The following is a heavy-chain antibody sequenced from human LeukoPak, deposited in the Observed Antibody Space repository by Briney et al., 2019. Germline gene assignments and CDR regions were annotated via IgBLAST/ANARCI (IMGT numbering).Heavy chain of an antibody. V-gene: IGHV3-21*01. CDR3: ARAERLRHLIDY. CDR1: GFTFSSYS. Sequence: GGSLRLSCAASGFTFSSYSVNWVRQAPGKGLEWVSSISSSSSYIYYADSVKGRFTISRDNAKNSLYLQMNSLRAEDTAVYYCARAERLRHLIDYWGQGTLVTVSS. J-gene: IGHJ4*02. D-gene: IGHD5-12*01. CDR2: ISSSSSYI.